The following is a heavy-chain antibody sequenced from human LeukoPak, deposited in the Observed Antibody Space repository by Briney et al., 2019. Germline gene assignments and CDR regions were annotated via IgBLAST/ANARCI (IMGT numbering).Heavy chain of an antibody. J-gene: IGHJ4*02. D-gene: IGHD1-26*01. CDR1: GFTFSSYA. V-gene: IGHV3-23*01. CDR2: ISGSGGST. CDR3: AKGEEDFDH. Sequence: GGSLRLSCAASGFTFSSYAMSWVRQAPGKGLEWVSAISGSGGSTFYADSVKGRFTISRDNSKNTLSLQMNSLRAEDTAVYFCAKGEEDFDHWGQGTLVTVSS.